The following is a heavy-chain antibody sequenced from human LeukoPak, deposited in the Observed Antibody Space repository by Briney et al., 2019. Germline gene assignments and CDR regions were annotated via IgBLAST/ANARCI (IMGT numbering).Heavy chain of an antibody. CDR3: ARGHTAVTRHFDF. CDR2: ISSSSSYI. J-gene: IGHJ4*02. D-gene: IGHD4-17*01. CDR1: GFTFSSYS. Sequence: GGSLRLSCAASGFTFSSYSMNWVRQAPGKGLEWVSSISSSSSYIYYADSVKGRFTISRDNAKNSLYLDMNSLRAEDTAVYYCARGHTAVTRHFDFWGQGTLVTVSS. V-gene: IGHV3-21*01.